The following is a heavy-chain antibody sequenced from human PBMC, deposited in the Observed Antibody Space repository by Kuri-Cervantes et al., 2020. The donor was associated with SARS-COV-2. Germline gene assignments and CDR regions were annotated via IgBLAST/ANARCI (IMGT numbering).Heavy chain of an antibody. V-gene: IGHV1-69*13. CDR1: GGTFSSYA. Sequence: SVKVSCKASGGTFSSYAISWLRQAPGQGLEWMGGIIPILGTANYAQKFQGRVTLTADESTSTAGMELSSLRSEDTAVYYCALAAVVTPYYFDYWGQGTLVTVSS. CDR2: IIPILGTA. J-gene: IGHJ4*02. CDR3: ALAAVVTPYYFDY. D-gene: IGHD2-21*02.